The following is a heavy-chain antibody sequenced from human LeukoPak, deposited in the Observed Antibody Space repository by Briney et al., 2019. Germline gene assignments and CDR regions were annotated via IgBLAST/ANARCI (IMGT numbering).Heavy chain of an antibody. CDR3: ARGAPLYFYYYYMDV. Sequence: SETLSLTCTVSGGSISSYYWSWIRQPPGKGLEWIGYIYTSGSTNYNPSLKSRVTISVDTSKNQFSLKLGSVTAADTAVYYCARGAPLYFYYYYMDVWGKGTTVTVSS. J-gene: IGHJ6*03. CDR1: GGSISSYY. D-gene: IGHD3-16*01. CDR2: IYTSGST. V-gene: IGHV4-4*09.